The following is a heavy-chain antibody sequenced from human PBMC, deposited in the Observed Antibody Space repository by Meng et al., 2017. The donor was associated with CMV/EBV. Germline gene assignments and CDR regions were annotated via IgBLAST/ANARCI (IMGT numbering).Heavy chain of an antibody. D-gene: IGHD2-2*01. CDR1: GFTFSSYS. CDR2: ISGSGGST. J-gene: IGHJ3*02. CDR3: AKDFFWDIVVVPSTGGAFDI. Sequence: GESLKISCAASGFTFSSYSMNWVRQAPGKGLEWVSAISGSGGSTYYADSVKGRFTISRDNSKNTLYLQMNSLRAEDTAVYYCAKDFFWDIVVVPSTGGAFDIWGQGTMVTVSS. V-gene: IGHV3-23*01.